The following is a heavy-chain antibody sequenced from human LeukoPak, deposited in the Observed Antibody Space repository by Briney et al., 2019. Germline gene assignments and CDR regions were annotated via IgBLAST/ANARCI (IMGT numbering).Heavy chain of an antibody. D-gene: IGHD3-22*01. V-gene: IGHV4-34*01. CDR2: INHSGST. J-gene: IGHJ4*02. CDR1: GGSFSGYY. CDR3: ARGPYDGSGYYVVSVAGGDFGY. Sequence: PSETLSLTCAVYGGSFSGYYWSWIRQPPGKGLEWIGEINHSGSTNYNPSLKSRVTISVDTSKNQFSLKLSSVTAADTAVYYCARGPYDGSGYYVVSVAGGDFGYGGQETLVTVPS.